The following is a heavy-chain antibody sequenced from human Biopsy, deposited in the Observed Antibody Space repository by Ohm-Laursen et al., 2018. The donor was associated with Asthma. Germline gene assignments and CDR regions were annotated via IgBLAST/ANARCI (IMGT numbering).Heavy chain of an antibody. CDR3: ARGISRVTGLFDHFDS. CDR2: IHYSGST. CDR1: GVSISSDY. V-gene: IGHV4-59*01. J-gene: IGHJ4*02. Sequence: TLSLTCTVSGVSISSDYWSWIRQPPGKGLEWIGNIHYSGSTYSNPSLKSRVTISVDTSKNQFSLKLRSVTAADAAAYYCARGISRVTGLFDHFDSWGQGTLVTVSS. D-gene: IGHD2-21*02.